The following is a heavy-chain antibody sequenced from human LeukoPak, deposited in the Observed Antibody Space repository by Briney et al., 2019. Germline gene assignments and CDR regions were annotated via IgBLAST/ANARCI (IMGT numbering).Heavy chain of an antibody. J-gene: IGHJ4*02. V-gene: IGHV3-23*01. CDR1: GFTFSSYA. D-gene: IGHD3-22*01. CDR2: IFNTGST. Sequence: GGSLRLSCAASGFTFSSYAMSWVRQAPGKGLEWVSSIFNTGSTYYADSVKGRVTISRDNSRNMVYLQMNSLRAEDTAVYYCAKDRTYHSDFSAYYFSPPLQQYWGQGTLVTVSS. CDR3: AKDRTYHSDFSAYYFSPPLQQY.